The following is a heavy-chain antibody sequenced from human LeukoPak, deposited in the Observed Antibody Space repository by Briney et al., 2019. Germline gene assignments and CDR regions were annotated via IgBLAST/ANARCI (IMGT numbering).Heavy chain of an antibody. CDR1: GYTFTGYY. D-gene: IGHD2-2*01. CDR3: ARDRYCSSTSCYAAGWFDP. CDR2: LNPNSGGT. Sequence: ASVKVSCKASGYTFTGYYMHWVRQAPEQGLDWMGRLNPNSGGTNYAQKFQGRVTMTRDTSISTAYMELSRLRSDDTAVYYCARDRYCSSTSCYAAGWFDPWGQGTLVTVSS. V-gene: IGHV1-2*06. J-gene: IGHJ5*02.